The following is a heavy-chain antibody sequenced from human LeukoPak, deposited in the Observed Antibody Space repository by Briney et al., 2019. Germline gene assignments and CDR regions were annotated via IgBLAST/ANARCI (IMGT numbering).Heavy chain of an antibody. CDR2: ISWNSGSI. CDR3: ASEVYAYNWFDP. Sequence: GGSLRLSCAASGFTFYDYAMHWVRHAPGKGLEWVSGISWNSGSIGYADSVKGRFTISRDNAKNSLCLQMNSLRAEDTALYYCASEVYAYNWFDPWGQGTLVTVSS. CDR1: GFTFYDYA. V-gene: IGHV3-9*01. J-gene: IGHJ5*02. D-gene: IGHD2-8*01.